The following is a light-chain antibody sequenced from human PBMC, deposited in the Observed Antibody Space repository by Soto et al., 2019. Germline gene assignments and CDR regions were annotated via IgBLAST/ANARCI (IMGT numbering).Light chain of an antibody. CDR2: WAS. CDR1: QSVLYSSNNKNY. CDR3: QQYYSTPWT. J-gene: IGKJ1*01. Sequence: DIVMTQSPDSLAVSLGERATINCKSSQSVLYSSNNKNYLAWYQQKPGQPPKLLIYWASTRESGVPDRFSGSGSGTDFNLTISRLQAEDVAVYYCQQYYSTPWTFGQGTKVEIK. V-gene: IGKV4-1*01.